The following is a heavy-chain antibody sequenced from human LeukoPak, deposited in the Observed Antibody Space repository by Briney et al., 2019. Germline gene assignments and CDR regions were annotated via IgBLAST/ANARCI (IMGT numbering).Heavy chain of an antibody. CDR3: ARDLDDYNAQPPFFQH. CDR1: GFTFSNYA. CDR2: ISGGGAIT. J-gene: IGHJ1*01. Sequence: PGGSLRLSCAASGFTFSNYAMSWVRQAPGQGLEWVSTISGGGAITYSADSVKGRFTISRDNSRNTLYLQMHSLRAEDTAFYYCARDLDDYNAQPPFFQHWGQGTLVTVSS. V-gene: IGHV3-23*01. D-gene: IGHD5-24*01.